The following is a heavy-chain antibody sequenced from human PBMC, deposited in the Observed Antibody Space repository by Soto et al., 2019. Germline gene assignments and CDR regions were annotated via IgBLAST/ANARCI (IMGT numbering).Heavy chain of an antibody. CDR1: GFTFSSYG. Sequence: GGSLRLSCAASGFTFSSYGMHWVRQAPGKGLEWVAVISYDGSNKYYADSVKGRFTISRDNSKNTLYLQMNSLRAEDTAVYYCAKTYYYDSSGYFTQMHYYYGMDVWGPGTTVTVSS. D-gene: IGHD3-22*01. V-gene: IGHV3-30*18. J-gene: IGHJ6*02. CDR2: ISYDGSNK. CDR3: AKTYYYDSSGYFTQMHYYYGMDV.